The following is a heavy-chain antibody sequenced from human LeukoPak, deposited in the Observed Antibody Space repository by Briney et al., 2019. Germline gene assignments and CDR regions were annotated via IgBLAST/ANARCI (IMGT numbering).Heavy chain of an antibody. V-gene: IGHV4-34*01. J-gene: IGHJ5*02. CDR3: ASSNWNDVGWFDP. D-gene: IGHD1-20*01. Sequence: SETLSLTCAVYGGSFSGYYWSWIRQPPGKGLEWIGEINHSGSTYYNPSLKSRVTISVDTSKNQFSLKLSSVTAADTAVYYCASSNWNDVGWFDPWGQGTLVTVSS. CDR2: INHSGST. CDR1: GGSFSGYY.